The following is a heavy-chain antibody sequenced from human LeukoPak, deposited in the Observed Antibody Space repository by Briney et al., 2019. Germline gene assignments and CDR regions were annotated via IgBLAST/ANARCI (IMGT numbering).Heavy chain of an antibody. J-gene: IGHJ4*02. CDR2: INPNSGGT. V-gene: IGHV1-2*02. Sequence: GASVKVSCKASGYTFTGYYMHWVRQAPGQGLEWMGWINPNSGGTNYAQKFQGRVTMTRDTSISTAYMELSRLRSDDTAMYYCARDSYGGEWSLGYWGQGTLVTVSS. D-gene: IGHD4-23*01. CDR3: ARDSYGGEWSLGY. CDR1: GYTFTGYY.